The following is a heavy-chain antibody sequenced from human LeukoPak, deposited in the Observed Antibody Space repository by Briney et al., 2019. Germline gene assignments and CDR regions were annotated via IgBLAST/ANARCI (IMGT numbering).Heavy chain of an antibody. J-gene: IGHJ6*03. CDR1: GYTFTSYD. V-gene: IGHV1-8*03. Sequence: ASVKVSCKASGYTFTSYDINWVRQATGQGPEWMGWMNPNSGNTGYAQKFQGRVTITRNTSISTAYMELSSLRSEDTAVYYCARGGGGRLIYYYYMDVWGKGTTVTVSS. CDR2: MNPNSGNT. CDR3: ARGGGGRLIYYYYMDV. D-gene: IGHD3-16*01.